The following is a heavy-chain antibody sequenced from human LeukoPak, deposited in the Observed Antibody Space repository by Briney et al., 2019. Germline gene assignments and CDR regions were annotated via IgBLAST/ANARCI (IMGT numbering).Heavy chain of an antibody. D-gene: IGHD2-8*01. CDR2: IYHNGNT. CDR1: GYSISSGYY. CDR3: ARSVMGRALFDP. Sequence: SETLSLTCAVYGYSISSGYYWGWIRQPPRKGLEWIGNIYHNGNTYYNPSLKSRVTISVDTSKNEFSLKLSSVTAADTAVYYCARSVMGRALFDPWGQGTLVTVSS. J-gene: IGHJ5*02. V-gene: IGHV4-38-2*01.